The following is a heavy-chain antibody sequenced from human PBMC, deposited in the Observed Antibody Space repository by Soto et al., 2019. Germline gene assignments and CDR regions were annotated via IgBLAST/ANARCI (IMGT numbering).Heavy chain of an antibody. Sequence: GGSLRLSCAASGFIVSNTYMSWVRQAPGKGLEWVSFICSGGSTFYADSVKGRFTISRDNSKNTLYLQMNSLRAEDTAVYYCAKALYSSSPALYSSSGMDVWGQGTTVTVSS. J-gene: IGHJ6*02. V-gene: IGHV3-66*01. D-gene: IGHD6-6*01. CDR1: GFIVSNTY. CDR3: AKALYSSSPALYSSSGMDV. CDR2: ICSGGST.